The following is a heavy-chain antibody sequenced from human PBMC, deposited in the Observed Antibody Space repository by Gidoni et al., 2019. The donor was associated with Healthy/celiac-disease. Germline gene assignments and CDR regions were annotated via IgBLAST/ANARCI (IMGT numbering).Heavy chain of an antibody. V-gene: IGHV3-64*01. Sequence: EVQLVESGGGLVQPGGSLRLSCAASGFPFISYALHWVRQAPGKGLEYVSAISSNGGSTYYANSVKGRFTISRDNSKNTLYLQMGSLRAEDMAVYYCARDSLPYGSGSYYGGSDYWGQGTLVTVSS. D-gene: IGHD3-10*01. CDR1: GFPFISYA. CDR2: ISSNGGST. J-gene: IGHJ4*02. CDR3: ARDSLPYGSGSYYGGSDY.